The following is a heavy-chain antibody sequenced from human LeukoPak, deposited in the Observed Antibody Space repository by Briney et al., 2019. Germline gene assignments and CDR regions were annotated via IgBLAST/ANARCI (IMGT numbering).Heavy chain of an antibody. J-gene: IGHJ4*02. CDR3: TGGRGSYGLWDS. CDR2: INSDGSTT. V-gene: IGHV3-74*01. Sequence: GGSLRPSCAASGFSLSNYWMHWVRQAPGKGLVWVSRINSDGSTTNYADSVKGRFTISRDNAKNTLYLQMNSLRAEDTALYYCTGGRGSYGLWDSWGQGTLVTVSS. D-gene: IGHD1-26*01. CDR1: GFSLSNYW.